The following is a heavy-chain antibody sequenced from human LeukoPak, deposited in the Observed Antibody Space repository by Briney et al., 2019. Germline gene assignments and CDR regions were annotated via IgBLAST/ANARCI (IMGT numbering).Heavy chain of an antibody. CDR2: INHSGST. V-gene: IGHV4-34*01. Sequence: PSETLSLTCAVYGGSFRGNYWSWIRQPPGKGLEWIGEINHSGSTNYNPSLKSRVTISVDTSKNQFSLKLSSVTAADTAVYYCARGWDYDFWSGKGDWFDPWGQGTLVTVSS. CDR1: GGSFRGNY. CDR3: ARGWDYDFWSGKGDWFDP. D-gene: IGHD3-3*01. J-gene: IGHJ5*02.